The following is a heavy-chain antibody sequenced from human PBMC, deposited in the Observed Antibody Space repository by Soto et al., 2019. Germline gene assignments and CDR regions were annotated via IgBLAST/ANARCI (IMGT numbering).Heavy chain of an antibody. V-gene: IGHV1-3*01. CDR2: INAGNGNT. Sequence: GASVKVSCKASGYTFTSFAIFWVRQAPGQRLEWMGWINAGNGNTKYSQKFQDRVTISRDTSASTVYMELRSLRSEDTAVCYCTRGGQFYDRSGFSSSSDSWGDGPRAPVSP. CDR3: TRGGQFYDRSGFSSSSDS. D-gene: IGHD3-22*01. CDR1: GYTFTSFA. J-gene: IGHJ5*01.